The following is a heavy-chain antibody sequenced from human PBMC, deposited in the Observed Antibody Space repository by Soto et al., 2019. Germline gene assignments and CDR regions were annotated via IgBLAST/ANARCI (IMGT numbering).Heavy chain of an antibody. V-gene: IGHV3-15*01. CDR3: NTYGVGATNSWFDP. CDR1: GFIFSNVW. J-gene: IGHJ5*01. Sequence: GGSLRRSCAGSGFIFSNVWMNWVRQAQGKGLEWVGHIKSTSDDGTTDYASPVKGRFTISRDDSKNTLYLEMNSLQSEDTALYYCNTYGVGATNSWFDPWGQGTLVTVSS. CDR2: IKSTSDDGTT. D-gene: IGHD1-26*01.